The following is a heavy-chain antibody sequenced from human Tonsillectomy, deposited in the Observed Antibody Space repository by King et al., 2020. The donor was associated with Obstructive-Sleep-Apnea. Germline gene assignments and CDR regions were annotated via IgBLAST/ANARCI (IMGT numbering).Heavy chain of an antibody. CDR3: GREGGETGARWFDP. J-gene: IGHJ5*02. V-gene: IGHV4-39*06. CDR2: ISHSGRT. Sequence: QLQESGPRLVKPSETLSLSCTVSGGSITSGSYYWGWIRQPPGKGLEWIASISHSGRTFYSPSLEGRVTISVDTSNNQFPLTLWSVTAADTAVYYCGREGGETGARWFDPWGQGTLVTVSS. CDR1: GGSITSGSYY. D-gene: IGHD1-26*01.